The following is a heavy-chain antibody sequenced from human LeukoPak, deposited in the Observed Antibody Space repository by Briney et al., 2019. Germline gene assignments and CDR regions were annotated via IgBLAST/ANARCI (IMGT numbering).Heavy chain of an antibody. CDR3: ARGRGYDGSGYYYGFFDY. V-gene: IGHV3-33*08. D-gene: IGHD3-22*01. Sequence: PGGSLRLSCAASGFTFSSYWMHWVRQAPGKGREWVAVIWFDGSKQNHADSVKGRFTISRDNSKNTLYLQMNSLRAEDTAVYYCARGRGYDGSGYYYGFFDYWGQGTLVTVSS. CDR2: IWFDGSKQ. CDR1: GFTFSSYW. J-gene: IGHJ4*02.